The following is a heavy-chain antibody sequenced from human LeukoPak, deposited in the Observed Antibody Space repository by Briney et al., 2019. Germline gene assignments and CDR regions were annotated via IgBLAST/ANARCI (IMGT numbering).Heavy chain of an antibody. J-gene: IGHJ3*02. CDR3: ARDLPTYSSTWGDAFDI. D-gene: IGHD6-6*01. V-gene: IGHV4-4*07. CDR2: IYTSGST. CDR1: GGSTSSYY. Sequence: PSETLSLTCTVSGGSTSSYYWSWIRQPAGKGLEWIGRIYTSGSTNYNPSLKSRVTMSVDTSKSQLSLKLSSVTAADTAVYYCARDLPTYSSTWGDAFDIWGQGTTVTVSS.